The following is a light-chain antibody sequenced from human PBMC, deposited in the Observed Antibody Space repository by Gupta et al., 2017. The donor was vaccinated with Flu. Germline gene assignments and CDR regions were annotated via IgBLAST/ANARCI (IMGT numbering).Light chain of an antibody. J-gene: IGKJ4*01. Sequence: PGETAPRSFRASPSVNNYLAWYQRQPGQAPRLLIEDTTSGSTGIPASLSGSGSGADFTLTISRLEAEDFAFYFCQQRNIWPSFGGGTKVEIK. CDR3: QQRNIWPS. V-gene: IGKV3-11*01. CDR2: DTT. CDR1: PSVNNY.